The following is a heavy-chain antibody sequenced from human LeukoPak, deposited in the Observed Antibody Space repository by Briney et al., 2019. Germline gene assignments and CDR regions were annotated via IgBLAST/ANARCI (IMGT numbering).Heavy chain of an antibody. CDR3: ARDKYTSYETFDY. J-gene: IGHJ4*02. CDR2: INPNNGGT. V-gene: IGHV1-2*02. Sequence: GASVKVSCKASGYTITGYYIHWVRQAPGQGLEWMGWINPNNGGTNYAQKFQGRVTMTRDTSISTAYMELNRLTSDDTAVYYCARDKYTSYETFDYWGQGTPVTVSS. D-gene: IGHD5-12*01. CDR1: GYTITGYY.